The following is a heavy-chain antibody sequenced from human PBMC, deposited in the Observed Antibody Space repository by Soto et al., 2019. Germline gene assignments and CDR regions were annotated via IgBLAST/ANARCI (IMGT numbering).Heavy chain of an antibody. V-gene: IGHV3-21*01. CDR1: GFTFSTYT. CDR3: ARDHTASDAFDI. D-gene: IGHD2-21*02. Sequence: GGSLRLSCAASGFTFSTYTMNWVRQAPGKGLECVSSISSSCTYIYYADSVKCRFTMSRDNAKNSLYLQMNSLRAEDTAVYYCARDHTASDAFDIWGQGTMVTVSS. J-gene: IGHJ3*02. CDR2: ISSSCTYI.